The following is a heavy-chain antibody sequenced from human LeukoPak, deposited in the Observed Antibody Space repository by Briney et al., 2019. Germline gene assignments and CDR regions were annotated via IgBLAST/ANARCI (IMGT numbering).Heavy chain of an antibody. V-gene: IGHV3-23*01. Sequence: GGSLRLSCAASGFTFSSYAMTWVRQAPGKGLEWVSGISGSGGSTYYADSVKGRFTISRDNAKNSLYLQMNSLRAEDTAVYYCARGTSDTAGDAFDIWGQGTMVTVSS. CDR1: GFTFSSYA. D-gene: IGHD3-10*01. CDR2: ISGSGGST. J-gene: IGHJ3*02. CDR3: ARGTSDTAGDAFDI.